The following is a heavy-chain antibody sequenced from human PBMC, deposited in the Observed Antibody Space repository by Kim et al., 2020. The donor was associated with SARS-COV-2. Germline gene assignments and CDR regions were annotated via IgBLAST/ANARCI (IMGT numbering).Heavy chain of an antibody. D-gene: IGHD1-26*01. Sequence: GGSLRLSCAASGFTFSDYYMSWIRQAPGKGLEWVSYISSSSSYTNYADSVKGRFTISRDNAKNSLYLQMNSLRAEDTAVYYCASISRVGAQSGDYWGQGTLVTVSS. V-gene: IGHV3-11*06. CDR2: ISSSSSYT. CDR3: ASISRVGAQSGDY. J-gene: IGHJ4*02. CDR1: GFTFSDYY.